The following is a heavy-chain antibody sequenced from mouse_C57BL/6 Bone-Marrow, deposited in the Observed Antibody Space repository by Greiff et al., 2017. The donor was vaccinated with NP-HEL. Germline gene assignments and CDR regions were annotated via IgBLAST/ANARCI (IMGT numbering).Heavy chain of an antibody. CDR1: GYSFPGSY. J-gene: IGHJ2*01. CDR3: ARGVATD. D-gene: IGHD1-1*02. V-gene: IGHV1-31*01. Sequence: VQLQQSGPALVKPGASVNISCKASGYSFPGSYMPWVNQSHGTILDWIGYISPYTGVSSYNQKFKGKATLTVDKSSSTAYMELRSLTSEDSAVYYCARGVATDWGKGTTLTVSS. CDR2: ISPYTGVS.